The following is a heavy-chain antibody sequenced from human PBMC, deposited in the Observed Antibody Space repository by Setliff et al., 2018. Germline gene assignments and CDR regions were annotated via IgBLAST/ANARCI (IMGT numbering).Heavy chain of an antibody. J-gene: IGHJ4*02. CDR1: GFSFRHCW. D-gene: IGHD3-10*02. CDR3: LGAGTCSY. Sequence: RLSCVGPGFSFRHCWASWVRQAPGKGPEWVASINPGGSEKYYVDSVRGRFTISRDNARNSLSLQMNSLRSDDTAVYYCLGAGTCSYWGQGTRVTVSS. V-gene: IGHV3-7*01. CDR2: INPGGSEK.